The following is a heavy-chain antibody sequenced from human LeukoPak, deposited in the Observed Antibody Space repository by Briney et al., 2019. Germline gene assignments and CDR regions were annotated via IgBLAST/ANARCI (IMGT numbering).Heavy chain of an antibody. CDR3: AREASFGYSGNDFRTLDV. CDR1: GFAVRANY. Sequence: GGSLRLSCAASGFAVRANYMHWVRQAPGKGLEWVSVLYSGGGAKYADSVQGRFTISRDNSMNTLNLQMNSLTAEDTAVYHCAREASFGYSGNDFRTLDVWGQGTTVIVSS. J-gene: IGHJ6*02. V-gene: IGHV3-66*01. D-gene: IGHD5-12*01. CDR2: LYSGGGA.